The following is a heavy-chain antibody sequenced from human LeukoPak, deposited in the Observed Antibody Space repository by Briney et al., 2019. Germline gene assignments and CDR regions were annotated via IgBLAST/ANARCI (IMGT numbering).Heavy chain of an antibody. J-gene: IGHJ4*02. CDR2: INNSDTT. CDR1: GGFFKVNY. Sequence: SQTLSLTCAVYGGFFKVNYWRWIRHPPGKGLEWTREINNSDTTNNNPALKRRVTMSLATYKTQRSVNLNSVTAADTAVYYCARVPLRFLESFDNWGQGTLVTVSS. V-gene: IGHV4-34*01. D-gene: IGHD3-3*01. CDR3: ARVPLRFLESFDN.